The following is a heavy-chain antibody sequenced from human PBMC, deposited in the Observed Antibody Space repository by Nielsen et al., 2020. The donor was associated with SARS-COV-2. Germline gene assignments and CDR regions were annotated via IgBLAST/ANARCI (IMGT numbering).Heavy chain of an antibody. D-gene: IGHD3-3*01. J-gene: IGHJ4*02. CDR2: IHYSGST. V-gene: IGHV4-39*01. CDR1: GGSISSSSYY. Sequence: SETLSLTCTVSGGSISSSSYYWGWIRQPPGKGLEWIGSIHYSGSTYYNPSLKSRVTISVDTSKNQFTLKLSSVTAADTAVYYCARGLRFLEWLPIDYWGQGTLVTVSS. CDR3: ARGLRFLEWLPIDY.